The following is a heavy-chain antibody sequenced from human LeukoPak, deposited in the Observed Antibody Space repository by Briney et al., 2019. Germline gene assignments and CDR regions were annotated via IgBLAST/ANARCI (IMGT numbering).Heavy chain of an antibody. D-gene: IGHD3-3*01. CDR3: ARDLVPPFEWSRGHWFDP. J-gene: IGHJ5*02. CDR1: GGSISSSNW. Sequence: SETLSLTCAVSGGSISSSNWWSWVRQPPGKGLEWIGKIYHSGSTNYNPSLKSRVTISVDTSKNQFSLKLSSVTAADTAVYYCARDLVPPFEWSRGHWFDPWGQGTLVTVSS. CDR2: IYHSGST. V-gene: IGHV4-4*02.